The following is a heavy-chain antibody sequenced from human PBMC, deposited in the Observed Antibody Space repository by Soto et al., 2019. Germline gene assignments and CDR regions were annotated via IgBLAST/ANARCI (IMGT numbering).Heavy chain of an antibody. Sequence: QVQLQQWGAGLLKPSETLSLTCAVYGGSFSGYYWSWIRQPPGKGLEWIGEINHSGSTNYNPSLKSRVTISVDTSKNQFSLKLSSVTAADTAVYYCARVSASLGVYYFDYWGQGTLVTVSS. CDR2: INHSGST. J-gene: IGHJ4*02. V-gene: IGHV4-34*01. D-gene: IGHD3-16*01. CDR1: GGSFSGYY. CDR3: ARVSASLGVYYFDY.